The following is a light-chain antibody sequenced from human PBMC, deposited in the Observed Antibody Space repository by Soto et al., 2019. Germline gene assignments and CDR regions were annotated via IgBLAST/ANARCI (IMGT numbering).Light chain of an antibody. J-gene: IGKJ4*01. CDR2: DAS. Sequence: EIVLTQSPAILSVSPGERAPLSCRASQSISRSLAWYQQKPGQAPRLLISDASTRATGIPARFSGSGSGTDFTLTISSLQSEDFAVYYCQQYNSWPPLTFGGGTKVDIK. CDR1: QSISRS. CDR3: QQYNSWPPLT. V-gene: IGKV3-15*01.